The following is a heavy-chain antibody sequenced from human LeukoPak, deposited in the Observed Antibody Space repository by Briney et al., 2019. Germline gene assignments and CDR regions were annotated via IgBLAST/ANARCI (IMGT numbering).Heavy chain of an antibody. CDR3: ASGINCCSTSCRNYYYYYMDV. D-gene: IGHD2-2*01. J-gene: IGHJ6*03. CDR1: GVSISSGSYY. V-gene: IGHV4-61*02. CDR2: IYTSGST. Sequence: NPSETLSLTCTVSGVSISSGSYYWSWLRQPAGKGLEWIGRIYTSGSTNYNPALKSRVTISVDTSNNQFYQKLSSVTAADTAVYYCASGINCCSTSCRNYYYYYMDVWRKGTTVTVSS.